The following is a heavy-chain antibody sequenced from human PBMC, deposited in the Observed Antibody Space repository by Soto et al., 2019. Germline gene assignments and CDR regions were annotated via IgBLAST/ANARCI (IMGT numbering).Heavy chain of an antibody. V-gene: IGHV4-59*01. CDR2: ISYSGST. D-gene: IGHD3-22*01. J-gene: IGHJ4*02. CDR1: GGSISSYY. Sequence: PSETLSLTRTVSGGSISSYYWNWIRQSPGKGLEWIGYISYSGSTNYNPSLKSRVTITTDTPKNQFSLKLSSVTAADTAVYYCARVVYDSSGYGFFDYWGQGTLVTVSS. CDR3: ARVVYDSSGYGFFDY.